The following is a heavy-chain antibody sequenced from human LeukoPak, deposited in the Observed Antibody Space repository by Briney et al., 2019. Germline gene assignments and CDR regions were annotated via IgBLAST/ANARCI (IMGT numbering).Heavy chain of an antibody. CDR3: AGGTGWLIDS. CDR2: IKQDGSEK. J-gene: IGHJ4*02. CDR1: GFTFSSYW. D-gene: IGHD6-19*01. Sequence: GGSLRLSCAASGFTFSSYWMSWVRQAPGKGLEWVANIKQDGSEKYYVDSVKGRFTISRDNAKNSLYLQMNSLRVEDTGLYFCAGGTGWLIDSWGQGTLVTVSS. V-gene: IGHV3-7*01.